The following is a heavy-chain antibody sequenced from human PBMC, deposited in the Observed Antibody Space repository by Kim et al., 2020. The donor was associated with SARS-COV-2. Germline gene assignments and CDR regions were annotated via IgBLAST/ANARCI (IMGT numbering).Heavy chain of an antibody. CDR2: ISYDGSNK. J-gene: IGHJ4*02. CDR1: GFTSSSYG. D-gene: IGHD3-22*01. V-gene: IGHV3-30*18. Sequence: GGSLRLSCAASGFTSSSYGMHWVRQAPGKGLEWVAVISYDGSNKYYADSVKGRFTISRDNSKNTLYLQMNSLRAEDTAVYYCAKPPDYYDSSGLFDYWGQGTLVTVSS. CDR3: AKPPDYYDSSGLFDY.